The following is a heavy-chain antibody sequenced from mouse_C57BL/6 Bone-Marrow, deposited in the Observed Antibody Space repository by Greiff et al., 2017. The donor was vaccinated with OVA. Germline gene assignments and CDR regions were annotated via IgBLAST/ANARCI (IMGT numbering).Heavy chain of an antibody. D-gene: IGHD2-5*01. CDR1: GYTFTDYE. V-gene: IGHV1-15*01. J-gene: IGHJ4*01. CDR3: TRCYSNYYSMDY. CDR2: IDPETGGT. Sequence: VKLLESGAELVRPGASVTLSCKASGYTFTDYEMHWVKQTPVHGLEWIGAIDPETGGTAYNQKFKGKAILTADKSSSTAYMELRSLTSEDSAVYYCTRCYSNYYSMDYWGQGTSVTVSS.